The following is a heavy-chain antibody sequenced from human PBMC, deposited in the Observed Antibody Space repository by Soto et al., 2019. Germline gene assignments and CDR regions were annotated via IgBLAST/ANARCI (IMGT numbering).Heavy chain of an antibody. Sequence: PGGSLRLSCAASGFTFSSYAMSWVCQAPGKGLEWVSAISGSGGSTYYADSVKGRFTISRDNSKNTLYLQMNSLRAEDTAVYYCANSLSIAVAGTNYWGQGTLVTVSS. V-gene: IGHV3-23*01. D-gene: IGHD6-19*01. CDR2: ISGSGGST. CDR3: ANSLSIAVAGTNY. J-gene: IGHJ4*02. CDR1: GFTFSSYA.